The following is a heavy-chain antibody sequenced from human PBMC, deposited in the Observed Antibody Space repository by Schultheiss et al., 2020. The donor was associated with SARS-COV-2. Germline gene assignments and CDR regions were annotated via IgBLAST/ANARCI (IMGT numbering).Heavy chain of an antibody. CDR1: GGSISRSGYY. V-gene: IGHV4-39*07. Sequence: SETLSLTCSLSGGSISRSGYYWGWIRQSPGKGLEWIGSIHYSGRTYYNPSLKSRVTMSVDTSKNQFSLKLSSVTAADTAVYYCARGPAPYSDFWSDSYTGWFDPWGQGTLVTVS. D-gene: IGHD3-3*01. CDR2: IHYSGRT. CDR3: ARGPAPYSDFWSDSYTGWFDP. J-gene: IGHJ5*02.